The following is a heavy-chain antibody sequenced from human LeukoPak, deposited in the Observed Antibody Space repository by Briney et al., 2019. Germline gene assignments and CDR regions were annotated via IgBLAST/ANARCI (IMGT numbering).Heavy chain of an antibody. V-gene: IGHV3-74*01. Sequence: GGSLRLSCAASGFSFRSYWMHWVRHVPGKGLVWVSRINSDGSATNNADSVKGRFTISRDNARNTLYLQINSLRAEDTAVYYCARESYGGFDYWGQGTLVTVSS. J-gene: IGHJ4*02. D-gene: IGHD4/OR15-4a*01. CDR3: ARESYGGFDY. CDR1: GFSFRSYW. CDR2: INSDGSAT.